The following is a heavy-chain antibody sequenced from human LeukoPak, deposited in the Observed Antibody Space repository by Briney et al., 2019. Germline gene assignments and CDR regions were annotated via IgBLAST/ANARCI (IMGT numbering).Heavy chain of an antibody. CDR2: ISGSGGST. J-gene: IGHJ5*02. Sequence: PGGSLRLSCAASGFTFSSYAMSWVRQAPGKGLEWVSAISGSGGSTYYADSVKGRFTISRDNSKNTLYLQMNSLRAGDTAVYYCAKGGYCSSTSCRGYFDPWGQGTLVTVSS. D-gene: IGHD2-2*01. CDR1: GFTFSSYA. CDR3: AKGGYCSSTSCRGYFDP. V-gene: IGHV3-23*01.